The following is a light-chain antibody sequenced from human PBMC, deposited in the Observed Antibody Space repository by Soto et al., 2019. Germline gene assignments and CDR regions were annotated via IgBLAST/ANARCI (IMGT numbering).Light chain of an antibody. CDR2: TGS. J-gene: IGKJ5*01. V-gene: IGKV1-12*01. Sequence: DIQMTQSPSYVSASVGDRVTITCRASQGIKNWLAWYQQKPGKAPNLLIYTGSSLQSGVPSRFSGSGSGTDFTLTINSQQPEDFATYYCQQAASFPITFGQGTRLEIK. CDR1: QGIKNW. CDR3: QQAASFPIT.